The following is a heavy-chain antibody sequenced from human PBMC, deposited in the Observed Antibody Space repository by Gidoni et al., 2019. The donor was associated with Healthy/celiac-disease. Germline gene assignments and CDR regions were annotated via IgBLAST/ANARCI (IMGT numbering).Heavy chain of an antibody. CDR1: CGSLSSSSYY. D-gene: IGHD2-2*01. V-gene: IGHV4-39*01. CDR2: IYYSGST. Sequence: QLQLQESGPGLVKPSETLSPPCHVSCGSLSSSSYYWGWIRQPPGKGLEWIGSIYYSGSTYYNPSLKSRVTISVDTSKNQFSLKLSSVTAADTAVYYCARLGVVVSGWFDPWGQGTLVTVSS. J-gene: IGHJ5*02. CDR3: ARLGVVVSGWFDP.